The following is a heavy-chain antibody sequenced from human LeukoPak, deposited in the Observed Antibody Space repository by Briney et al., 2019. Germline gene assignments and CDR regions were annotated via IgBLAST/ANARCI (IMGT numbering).Heavy chain of an antibody. D-gene: IGHD6-13*01. CDR1: GFTFSSYS. CDR3: ARDRQQLAADFDY. V-gene: IGHV3-21*01. CDR2: ISSSSSYI. J-gene: IGHJ4*02. Sequence: GGSLRLSCAASGFTFSSYSMNWVRQASGKGLEWVSSISSSSSYIYYADSVKGRFTISRDNAKNSLYLQMNSLRAEDTAVYYCARDRQQLAADFDYWGQGTLVTVSS.